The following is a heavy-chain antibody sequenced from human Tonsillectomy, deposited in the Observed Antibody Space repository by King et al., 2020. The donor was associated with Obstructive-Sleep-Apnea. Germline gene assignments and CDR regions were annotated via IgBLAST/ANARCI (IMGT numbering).Heavy chain of an antibody. CDR3: VVNLDY. CDR1: GFTFSHAW. J-gene: IGHJ4*02. V-gene: IGHV3-15*01. Sequence: VQLVESGGGLVKPGGSLRLSCAASGFTFSHAWMSWVRQAPGKGLEWVGRIKSKAAGGTTDYAAPVKGRITISRDDSENTLYLHMNSLKIEDTAVYYCVVNLDYWGQGTLVTVSS. D-gene: IGHD2-2*01. CDR2: IKSKAAGGTT.